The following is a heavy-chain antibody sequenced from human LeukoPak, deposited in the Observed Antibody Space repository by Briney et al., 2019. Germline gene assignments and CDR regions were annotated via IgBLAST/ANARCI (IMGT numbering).Heavy chain of an antibody. D-gene: IGHD6-13*01. J-gene: IGHJ3*02. CDR1: GYTFTSYG. Sequence: ASVKVSCKASGYTFTSYGISWVRQAPGQGLEWMGWISAYNGNTNYAQKLQGRVTMTTDTSTSTVYMELRSLRSDGTAVYYCARDHSSSWYYGAFDIWGQGTMVTVSS. CDR2: ISAYNGNT. V-gene: IGHV1-18*01. CDR3: ARDHSSSWYYGAFDI.